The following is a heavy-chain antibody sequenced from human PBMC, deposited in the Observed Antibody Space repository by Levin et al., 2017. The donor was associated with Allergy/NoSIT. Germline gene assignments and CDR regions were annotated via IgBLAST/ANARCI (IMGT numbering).Heavy chain of an antibody. CDR1: GYTFTGYY. V-gene: IGHV1-2*02. J-gene: IGHJ5*02. CDR2: INPNSGGT. Sequence: ASVKVSCKASGYTFTGYYMHWVRQAPGQGLEWMGWINPNSGGTNYAQKFQGRVTMTRDTSISTAYMELSRLRSDDTAVYYCARDTFGDLWFGESDAGFEPWGQGTLVTVSS. CDR3: ARDTFGDLWFGESDAGFEP. D-gene: IGHD3-10*01.